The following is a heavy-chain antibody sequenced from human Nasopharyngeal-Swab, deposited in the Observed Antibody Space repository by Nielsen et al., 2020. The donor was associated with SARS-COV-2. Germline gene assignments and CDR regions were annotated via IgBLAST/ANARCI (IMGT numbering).Heavy chain of an antibody. CDR3: AKKYGTRGWYVGLDY. V-gene: IGHV3-23*01. J-gene: IGHJ4*02. CDR2: AGGNGGST. D-gene: IGHD6-19*01. Sequence: GASLKISWAASGFGFSAFAMSWVRQAPGKVLEWVSAAGGNGGSTFYADSVRGRFTISRDNSKNTLYLQMNSLRAEDTALYYCAKKYGTRGWYVGLDYWGQGTQVTVSS. CDR1: GFGFSAFA.